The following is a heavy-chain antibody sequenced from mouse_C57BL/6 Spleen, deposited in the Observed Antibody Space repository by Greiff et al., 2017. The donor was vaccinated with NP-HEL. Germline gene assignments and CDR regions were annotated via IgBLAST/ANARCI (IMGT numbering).Heavy chain of an antibody. D-gene: IGHD4-1*01. V-gene: IGHV1-80*01. CDR3: ARRILPWEYFDV. J-gene: IGHJ1*03. CDR1: GYAFSSYW. CDR2: IYPGDGDT. Sequence: QVQLQQSGAELVKPGASVKISCKASGYAFSSYWMNWVKQRPGKGLEWIGQIYPGDGDTNYNGKFKGKATLTADKSSSTAYMQLSSLTSEDSAVYFCARRILPWEYFDVWGTGTTVTVSS.